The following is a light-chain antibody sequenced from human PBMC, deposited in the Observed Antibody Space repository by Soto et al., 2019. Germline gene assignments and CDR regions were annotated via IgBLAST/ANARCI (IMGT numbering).Light chain of an antibody. CDR3: QQTFSPVWT. CDR2: IAS. J-gene: IGKJ1*01. CDR1: ENIGNY. Sequence: DTQVNQSPSSLSASVGDRITITCRASENIGNYLNWYQQKPGKAPKLLIYIASSLQTGVPSRFSASGSGTDFTLTISSLQPDDFATYYCQQTFSPVWTFGQGTKVDIK. V-gene: IGKV1-39*01.